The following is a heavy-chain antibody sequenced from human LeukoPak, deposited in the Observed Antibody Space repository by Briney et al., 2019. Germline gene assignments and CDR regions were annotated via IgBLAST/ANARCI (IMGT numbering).Heavy chain of an antibody. J-gene: IGHJ6*03. CDR3: AKDERIQLWGNYYYYMDV. Sequence: GGFLRLSCAASGFTFSSYAMSWVRQAPGKGLEWVSAISGSGGSTYYADSVKGRFTISRDNSKNTLYLQMNSLRAEDTAVYYCAKDERIQLWGNYYYYMDVWGKGTTVTVSS. CDR1: GFTFSSYA. V-gene: IGHV3-23*01. CDR2: ISGSGGST. D-gene: IGHD5-18*01.